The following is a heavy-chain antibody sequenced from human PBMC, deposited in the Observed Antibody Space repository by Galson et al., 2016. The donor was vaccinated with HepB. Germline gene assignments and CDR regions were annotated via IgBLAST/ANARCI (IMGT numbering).Heavy chain of an antibody. CDR1: GYTFTSYY. D-gene: IGHD2-15*01. CDR2: INPSGGST. J-gene: IGHJ6*02. V-gene: IGHV1-46*03. Sequence: SVKVSCKASGYTFTSYYMRWVRQAPGQGLEWMGIINPSGGSTSYAQKFQGRVTMTRDTSTSTVYMELSSLRSEDTAVYYCASYCSGSSCYYQYYGTDVWGQGTTVTVSS. CDR3: ASYCSGSSCYYQYYGTDV.